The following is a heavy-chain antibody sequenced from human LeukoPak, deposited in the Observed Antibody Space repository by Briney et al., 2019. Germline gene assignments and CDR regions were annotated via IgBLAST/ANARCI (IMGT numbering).Heavy chain of an antibody. CDR2: INHSGST. CDR3: ARGNYYDGSGYYYRAFDI. D-gene: IGHD3-22*01. J-gene: IGHJ3*02. V-gene: IGHV4-34*01. CDR1: GGSFSGYY. Sequence: SETLSLTCAVYGGSFSGYYCSWIRQPPGKGLESLGEINHSGSTNYNPSLKSRVTISVDTSKNQFSLKLSSVTAADTAVYYCARGNYYDGSGYYYRAFDIWGQGTMVTVSS.